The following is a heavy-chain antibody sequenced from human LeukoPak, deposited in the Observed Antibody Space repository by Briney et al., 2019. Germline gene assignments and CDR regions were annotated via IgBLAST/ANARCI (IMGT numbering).Heavy chain of an antibody. V-gene: IGHV4-30-4*08. CDR1: GGSISSGDYY. CDR2: IYYSGST. D-gene: IGHD5-18*01. CDR3: ARDEYSYGLNWFDP. J-gene: IGHJ5*02. Sequence: SQTLSLTCTVSGGSISSGDYYWSWIRQPPGKGLEWIGCIYYSGSTYYNPSLKSRVTISVDTSKNQFSLKLSSVTAADTAVYYCARDEYSYGLNWFDPWGQGTLVTVSS.